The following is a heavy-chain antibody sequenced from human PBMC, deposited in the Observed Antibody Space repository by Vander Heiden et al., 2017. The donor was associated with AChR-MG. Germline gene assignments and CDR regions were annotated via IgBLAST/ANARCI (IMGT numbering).Heavy chain of an antibody. CDR1: GFTFSSYG. D-gene: IGHD3-16*01. V-gene: IGHV3-30*18. J-gene: IGHJ4*02. CDR3: AKDPRDYGVYFDY. CDR2: ISYDGSNK. Sequence: QVQLVGSGGGVVKPGRSLRLPCAASGFTFSSYGMHGVRQAPGKGLEWVAVISYDGSNKYYADSVKGRFTISRDNSKNTLYLQMNSLRAEDTAVYYCAKDPRDYGVYFDYWGQGTLVTVSS.